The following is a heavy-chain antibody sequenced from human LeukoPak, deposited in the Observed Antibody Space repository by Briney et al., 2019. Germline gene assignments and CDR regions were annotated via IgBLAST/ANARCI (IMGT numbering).Heavy chain of an antibody. J-gene: IGHJ6*03. V-gene: IGHV4-39*07. CDR1: GGSISSSTNY. D-gene: IGHD6-13*01. Sequence: SETLSLTCTVSGGSISSSTNYWGWIRQPPGKGLEWIGSIHSSGSTYYNPSLKSRVTISVDTSKNQFSLKLSSVTAADTAVYYCARDLGGGSGWYRYYYYYYMDVWGKGATVTVSS. CDR2: IHSSGST. CDR3: ARDLGGGSGWYRYYYYYYMDV.